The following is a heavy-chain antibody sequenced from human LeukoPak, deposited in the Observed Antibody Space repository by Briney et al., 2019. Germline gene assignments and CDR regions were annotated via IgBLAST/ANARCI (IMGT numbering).Heavy chain of an antibody. CDR2: TYSGGTT. CDR3: ARRSSSGWHIDY. Sequence: GGSLRLSCAASGFTVSNNYMSWVRQAPGKGLEWVSVTYSGGTTYYADSVKGRFTISRDNSKNTLYLQMNSLRAEDTAMYYCARRSSSGWHIDYWGQGTLVTVSS. D-gene: IGHD6-19*01. CDR1: GFTVSNNY. J-gene: IGHJ4*02. V-gene: IGHV3-53*01.